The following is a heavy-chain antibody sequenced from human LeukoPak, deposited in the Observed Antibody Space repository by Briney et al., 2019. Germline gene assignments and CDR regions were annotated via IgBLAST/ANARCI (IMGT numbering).Heavy chain of an antibody. Sequence: ASVKVSCKASGFTFITYGFGWVRQAPGQGLEWMGWISPYNGDTDYAQKLQGRVTMTTDTSTSIAYMDLGSLRSDDTAVYYCARKLYDSSRYGQTYYFDYWGQGTLVTVSS. CDR3: ARKLYDSSRYGQTYYFDY. J-gene: IGHJ4*02. CDR1: GFTFITYG. D-gene: IGHD3-22*01. V-gene: IGHV1-18*01. CDR2: ISPYNGDT.